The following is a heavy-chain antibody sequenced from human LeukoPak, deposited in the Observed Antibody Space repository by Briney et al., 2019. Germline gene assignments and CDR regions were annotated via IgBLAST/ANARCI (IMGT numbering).Heavy chain of an antibody. D-gene: IGHD2/OR15-2a*01. Sequence: SETLSLTCAVYGGSFCGYYWSWIRQPPGKGLEWIGEINHSGSTNYNPSLKSRVTISVDTSKNQFSLKLSSVTAADTAVHYCARGVYYFPHRPPAYWFDPWGQGTLVTVSS. V-gene: IGHV4-34*01. CDR1: GGSFCGYY. CDR3: ARGVYYFPHRPPAYWFDP. CDR2: INHSGST. J-gene: IGHJ5*02.